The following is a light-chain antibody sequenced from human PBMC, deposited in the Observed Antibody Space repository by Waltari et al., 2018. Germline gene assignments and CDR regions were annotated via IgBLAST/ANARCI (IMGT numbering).Light chain of an antibody. J-gene: IGKJ4*01. CDR1: QGIQRY. CDR2: HAY. V-gene: IGKV3-11*01. Sequence: EIVLTQSPATLSLSPGGRATLSCRASQGIQRYLGWYQQKPGQAPRLLIYHAYNRATGVPARFSGSGSETDFTLTSSSLEPEDSAIYYCQQRADWPLTFGGGTTVEIK. CDR3: QQRADWPLT.